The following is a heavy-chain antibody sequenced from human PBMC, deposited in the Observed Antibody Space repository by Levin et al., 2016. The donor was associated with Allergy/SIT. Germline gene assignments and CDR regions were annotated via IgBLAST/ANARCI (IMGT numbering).Heavy chain of an antibody. D-gene: IGHD3-10*01. J-gene: IGHJ5*02. CDR1: GYTFTSYA. CDR2: INAGNGNT. CDR3: ARDYTITMVRGVITKYNWFDP. V-gene: IGHV1-3*01. Sequence: ASVKVSCKASGYTFTSYAMHWVRQAPGQRLEWMGWINAGNGNTKYSQKFQGRVTITRDTSASTAYMELSSLRSEDTAVYYCARDYTITMVRGVITKYNWFDPWGQGTLVTVSS.